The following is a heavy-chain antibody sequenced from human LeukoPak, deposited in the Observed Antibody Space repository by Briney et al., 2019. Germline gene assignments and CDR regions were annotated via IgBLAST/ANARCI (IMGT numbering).Heavy chain of an antibody. CDR1: GFTLSSYW. CDR3: ARDLVVATGPDY. J-gene: IGHJ4*02. Sequence: GGSLRLSCAASGFTLSSYWMHWVRQAPGKGLVWVSRINNDGSSTNYADSVKGRFTISRDNAKNTLYLQMNSLRAEDTAVYYCARDLVVATGPDYWGQGTLVTVSS. V-gene: IGHV3-74*01. CDR2: INNDGSST. D-gene: IGHD5-12*01.